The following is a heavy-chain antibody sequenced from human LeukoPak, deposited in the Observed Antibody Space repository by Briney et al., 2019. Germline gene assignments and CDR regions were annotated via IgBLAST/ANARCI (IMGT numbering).Heavy chain of an antibody. CDR2: IIGSGGTI. J-gene: IGHJ3*02. CDR1: GFSFSNYG. V-gene: IGHV3-48*04. CDR3: ARPSSRYSDAFDI. D-gene: IGHD3-16*02. Sequence: GGTLRLSCAASGFSFSNYGMNWVRQAPGKGLEWVSGIIGSGGTIYYADSVKGRFTISRDNAKNSLYLQMNSLRAEDTAVYYCARPSSRYSDAFDIWGQGTMVTVSS.